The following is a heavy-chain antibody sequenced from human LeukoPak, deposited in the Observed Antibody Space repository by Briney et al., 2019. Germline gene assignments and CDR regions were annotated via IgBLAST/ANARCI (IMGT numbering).Heavy chain of an antibody. J-gene: IGHJ4*02. Sequence: GGSLRLSCVASGFTFYNYAMSWVRQAPGRGLEWASSTAGSGISKDYADSVKGRFTISRDNAKNSLYLQMNSLRAEDTAVYYCARGGFWSGYYDYWGQGTLVTVSS. D-gene: IGHD3-3*01. CDR2: TAGSGISK. CDR1: GFTFYNYA. V-gene: IGHV3-23*01. CDR3: ARGGFWSGYYDY.